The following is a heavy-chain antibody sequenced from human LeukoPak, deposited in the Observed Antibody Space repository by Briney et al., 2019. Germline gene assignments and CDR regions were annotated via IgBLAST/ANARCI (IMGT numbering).Heavy chain of an antibody. CDR3: ARDGYYYDSSGYYEKMYYFDY. J-gene: IGHJ4*02. CDR2: ICTSGST. CDR1: GGSISSYY. Sequence: PSETLSLTCTVSGGSISSYYWSWIRQPAGKGLEWIGRICTSGSTNYNPSLKSRVTMSVDTSKNQFSLKLSSVTAADTAVYYCARDGYYYDSSGYYEKMYYFDYWGQRTLGTVSS. D-gene: IGHD3-22*01. V-gene: IGHV4-4*07.